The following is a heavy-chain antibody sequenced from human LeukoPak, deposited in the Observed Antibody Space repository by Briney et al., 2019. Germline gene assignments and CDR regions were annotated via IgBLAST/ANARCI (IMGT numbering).Heavy chain of an antibody. CDR3: ARPGDDAFDI. J-gene: IGHJ3*02. V-gene: IGHV4-34*01. D-gene: IGHD2-21*01. CDR2: INHSGST. CDR1: GGSFSGYY. Sequence: SETLSLTCAVYGGSFSGYYWSWVRQPPGKGLEWIGEINHSGSTNYNPSLKSRVTISVDTSKNQFSLKLSSVTAADTAVYYCARPGDDAFDIWGQGTMVTVSS.